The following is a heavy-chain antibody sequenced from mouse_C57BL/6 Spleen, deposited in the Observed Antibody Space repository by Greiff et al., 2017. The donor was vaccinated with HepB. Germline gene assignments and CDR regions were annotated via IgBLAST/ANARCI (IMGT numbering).Heavy chain of an antibody. CDR3: TRIYSSYYYAMDY. J-gene: IGHJ4*01. Sequence: EVKLVESGEGLVKPGGSLKLSCAASGFTFSSYAMSWVRQTPEKRLEWVAYISSGGDYIYYADTVKGRFTISRDNARNTLYLQMSRLKSEDTAMYYCTRIYSSYYYAMDYWGQGTSVTVSS. V-gene: IGHV5-9-1*02. CDR2: ISSGGDYI. D-gene: IGHD2-1*01. CDR1: GFTFSSYA.